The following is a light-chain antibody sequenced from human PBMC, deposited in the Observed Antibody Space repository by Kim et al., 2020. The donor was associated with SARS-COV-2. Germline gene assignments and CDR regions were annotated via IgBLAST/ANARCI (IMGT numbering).Light chain of an antibody. CDR2: GAS. J-gene: IGKJ2*03. Sequence: SASPGETVTHSCRATESVSTSLAWYQQRPGQAPTRLIYGASTRATGIPARFTGSGSGSQFTLTIRGLQSEDFAVYHCHQYHTWPYSFGRGTKLEI. V-gene: IGKV3-15*01. CDR1: ESVSTS. CDR3: HQYHTWPYS.